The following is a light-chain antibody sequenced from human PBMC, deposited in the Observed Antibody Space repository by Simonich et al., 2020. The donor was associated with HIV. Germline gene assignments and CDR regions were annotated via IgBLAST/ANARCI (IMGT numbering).Light chain of an antibody. J-gene: IGKJ2*01. CDR3: QQSYSTPYT. CDR2: WAS. V-gene: IGKV4-1*01. CDR1: QSVLYRSNNKNY. Sequence: DIVMTQSPDSLAVSLGERATINCKSSQSVLYRSNNKNYLAWYQQQPGQPPKLLFYWASTRESGVPDRFSGSGSGTDFTLTISSLQAEDVAVYYCQQSYSTPYTFGQGTKLEIK.